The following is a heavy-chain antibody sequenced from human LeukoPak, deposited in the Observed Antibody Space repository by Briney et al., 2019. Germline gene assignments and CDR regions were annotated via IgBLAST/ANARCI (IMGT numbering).Heavy chain of an antibody. V-gene: IGHV3-33*01. CDR2: IWYDGSNK. J-gene: IGHJ4*02. Sequence: GGSLRLSCAASGFTFSSYGMHWVRQAPGKGLAGVAVIWYDGSNKYYADSVKGRFTISRDNSKNTLYLQMNSLRAEDTAVYYCARADSSGWYSYFDYWGQGTLVTVSS. CDR1: GFTFSSYG. D-gene: IGHD6-19*01. CDR3: ARADSSGWYSYFDY.